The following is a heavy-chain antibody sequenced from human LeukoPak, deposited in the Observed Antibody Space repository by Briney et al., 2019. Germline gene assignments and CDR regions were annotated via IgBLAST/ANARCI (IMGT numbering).Heavy chain of an antibody. D-gene: IGHD2/OR15-2a*01. CDR2: INIGEGNT. V-gene: IGHV1-18*01. CDR3: SRSFYTTSWYYFDP. CDR1: GYTFSTFG. Sequence: GASVKVSRKTSGYTFSTFGTTWVRQAPGQGPEWVGWINIGEGNTHYAQRFQDRVSMTRDISSNTAFLELRNLRSDDTAVYFCSRSFYTTSWYYFDPWGQGTLVTVSS. J-gene: IGHJ4*02.